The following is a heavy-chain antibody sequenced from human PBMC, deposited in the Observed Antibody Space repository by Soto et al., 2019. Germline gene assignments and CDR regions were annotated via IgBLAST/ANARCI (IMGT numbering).Heavy chain of an antibody. Sequence: EVQLFESGGGLVQPGGSLRLSCAASGFSFSSYAMSWVRQAPGKGLEWVSAISGSGGSAYYADSVKGRFTFSRDNSKDTLYLQMNSLRDEDTAVYYCAKQGAAQGYVDVWGKGTTVTVSS. CDR1: GFSFSSYA. J-gene: IGHJ6*03. CDR3: AKQGAAQGYVDV. V-gene: IGHV3-23*01. CDR2: ISGSGGSA. D-gene: IGHD6-6*01.